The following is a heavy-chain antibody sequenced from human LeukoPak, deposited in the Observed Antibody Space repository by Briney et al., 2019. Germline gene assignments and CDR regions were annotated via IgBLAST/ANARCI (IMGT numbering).Heavy chain of an antibody. CDR3: ATDVDLDAVDI. J-gene: IGHJ3*02. Sequence: ASVKVSCKVSGYTLTELSMHWVRQAPGNGLEWMGGSDPEDGEIIYAQKFQGRVTMTPDTSTDTAYMELSSLRSGDTAVYYWATDVDLDAVDICGEGRMRTLSS. V-gene: IGHV1-24*01. CDR2: SDPEDGEI. CDR1: GYTLTELS.